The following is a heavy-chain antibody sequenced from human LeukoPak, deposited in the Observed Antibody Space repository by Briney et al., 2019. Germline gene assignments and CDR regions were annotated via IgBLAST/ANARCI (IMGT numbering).Heavy chain of an antibody. V-gene: IGHV4-39*01. Sequence: SETLSLTCTVSGGSISSSSYYWGWLRQPPGKGLGWFGSIYYSGSTYYNPSLKSRVTISVDTSKNQFSLKLSSVTAADTAVYYCARRRAYCGGDCYQWGQGTLVTVSS. D-gene: IGHD2-21*02. CDR2: IYYSGST. CDR1: GGSISSSSYY. J-gene: IGHJ4*02. CDR3: ARRRAYCGGDCYQ.